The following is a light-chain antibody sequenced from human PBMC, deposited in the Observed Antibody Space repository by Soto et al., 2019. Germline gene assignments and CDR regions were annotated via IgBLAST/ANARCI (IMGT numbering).Light chain of an antibody. CDR3: QQYKSYSLT. V-gene: IGKV1-5*01. CDR2: DAS. CDR1: QSIGDW. Sequence: ETQRTPTPAPLSASVGDRVTITCLASQSIGDWLAWYQQKPGTAPTLLIYDASSLESGVPSRFSGSGSGTEFTLTITGLQPDDFAAYYCQQYKSYSLTFGQGGKVDIK. J-gene: IGKJ1*01.